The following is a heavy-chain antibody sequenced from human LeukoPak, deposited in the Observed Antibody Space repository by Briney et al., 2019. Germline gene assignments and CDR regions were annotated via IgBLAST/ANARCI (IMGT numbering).Heavy chain of an antibody. V-gene: IGHV1-24*01. CDR1: GYTLTELS. J-gene: IGHJ4*02. Sequence: ASVKVSCKVSGYTLTELSMHWVRQAPGKGLEWMGGFDPEDGETSYAQKFQGRVTMTRDTSTSTVYMELSSLRSEDTAVYYCARDRSRWLQFPDYWGQGTLVTVSS. CDR2: FDPEDGET. CDR3: ARDRSRWLQFPDY. D-gene: IGHD5-24*01.